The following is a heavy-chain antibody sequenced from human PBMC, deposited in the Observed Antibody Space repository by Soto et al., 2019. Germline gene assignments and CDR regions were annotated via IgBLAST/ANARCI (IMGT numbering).Heavy chain of an antibody. D-gene: IGHD5-12*01. V-gene: IGHV1-69*06. Sequence: ASVKVSCKASGGTFSSYAISWVRQAPGQGLEWMGGIIPIFGTANYAQKFQGTVTITADKSTSTAYMELSSLRSEDTAVYYCAIDARVDIVATTTRYYYYGMDVWGQGTTVTVSS. CDR3: AIDARVDIVATTTRYYYYGMDV. CDR1: GGTFSSYA. CDR2: IIPIFGTA. J-gene: IGHJ6*02.